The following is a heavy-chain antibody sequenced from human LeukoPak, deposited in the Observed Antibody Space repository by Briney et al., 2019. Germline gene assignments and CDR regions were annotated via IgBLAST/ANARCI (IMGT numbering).Heavy chain of an antibody. V-gene: IGHV1-2*02. CDR3: ASLYDSSGYLGY. CDR2: INPNSGGP. Sequence: ASVKVSCKASGYTFTVYYIHWVRRGLGQGLGLMGVINPNSGGPNYEQKFQRRVTMTRDTSISTAYMQLSRLTSDDTAVYYCASLYDSSGYLGYWGQGTLVTVSS. D-gene: IGHD3-22*01. J-gene: IGHJ4*02. CDR1: GYTFTVYY.